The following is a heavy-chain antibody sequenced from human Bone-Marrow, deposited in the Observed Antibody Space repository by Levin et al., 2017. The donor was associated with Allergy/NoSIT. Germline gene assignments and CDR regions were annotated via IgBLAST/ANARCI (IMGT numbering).Heavy chain of an antibody. Sequence: SETLSLTCSVSGGSISSGRYYFTWVRQSAGKGLEWIGRIYTTGSTNYNPSLESRVTISRDTFKKEVYLTLSSVTAADTAVYYCARDRLASLYYYSMEVWGRGTTVIVSS. CDR2: IYTTGST. V-gene: IGHV4-61*02. CDR3: ARDRLASLYYYSMEV. J-gene: IGHJ6*03. CDR1: GGSISSGRYY.